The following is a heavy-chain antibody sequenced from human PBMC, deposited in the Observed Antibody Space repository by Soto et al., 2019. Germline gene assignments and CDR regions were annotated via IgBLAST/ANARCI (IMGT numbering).Heavy chain of an antibody. CDR2: ISGSGGST. Sequence: PVGSLRLSCAASGFTFSNYAMSWVRQAPGKGLEWVSSISGSGGSTYYADSVKGRFTVSRDNSKNTLYLQMNSLRAEDTAVYYCAKGVYSAGWSYYFDYWGQGTLVTVSS. CDR3: AKGVYSAGWSYYFDY. D-gene: IGHD6-19*01. V-gene: IGHV3-23*01. CDR1: GFTFSNYA. J-gene: IGHJ4*02.